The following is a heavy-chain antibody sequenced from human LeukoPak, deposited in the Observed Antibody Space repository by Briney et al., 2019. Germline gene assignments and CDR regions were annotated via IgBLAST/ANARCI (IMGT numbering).Heavy chain of an antibody. CDR1: GFTFNTYG. Sequence: GGSLRLSCAASGFTFNTYGMNWVRQAPGKGLEWVSAISGSGGSTYYADSVKGRFTISRDNSKNTMYLQMNSLRAEDTAVYYCAKSSPPPLRYWGQGTLVTVSS. CDR3: AKSSPPPLRY. CDR2: ISGSGGST. J-gene: IGHJ4*02. V-gene: IGHV3-23*01.